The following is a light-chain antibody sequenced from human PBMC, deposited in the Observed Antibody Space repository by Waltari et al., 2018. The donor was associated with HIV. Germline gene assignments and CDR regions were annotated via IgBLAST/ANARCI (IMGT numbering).Light chain of an antibody. V-gene: IGKV1-5*03. Sequence: DLQMTQSPPTLSSSVGARVTITCRVSQDIKKWLAWYQKKPGKAPKLLIYQASLLDNGVSPRFSGDGSGTEFTLTITNLHPDDVATYFCQQYNSYPLIFGGGTKVQ. CDR3: QQYNSYPLI. CDR2: QAS. CDR1: QDIKKW. J-gene: IGKJ4*01.